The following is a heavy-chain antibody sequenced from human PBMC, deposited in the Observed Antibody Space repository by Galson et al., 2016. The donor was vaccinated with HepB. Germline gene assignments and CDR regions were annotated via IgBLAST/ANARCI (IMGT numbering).Heavy chain of an antibody. D-gene: IGHD6-19*01. V-gene: IGHV4-31*03. Sequence: TLSLTCSVSGDSVSSGGYYWNWLRQQPGKGLEWIGYIYYSGSTHYNPSLKSRLIISVYTSKNQFSLRLVAVTAAETAMYFCARDQGMSSGSWFDPWGQGTLVTVSS. CDR2: IYYSGST. J-gene: IGHJ5*01. CDR1: GDSVSSGGYY. CDR3: ARDQGMSSGSWFDP.